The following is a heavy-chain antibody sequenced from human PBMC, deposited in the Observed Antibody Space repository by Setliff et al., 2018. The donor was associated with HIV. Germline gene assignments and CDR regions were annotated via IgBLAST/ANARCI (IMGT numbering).Heavy chain of an antibody. CDR2: SFCSGIT. D-gene: IGHD1-26*01. CDR1: GFSISSDGFY. CDR3: ARDGKEIDY. Sequence: KASQTLSLTCTLSGFSISSDGFYWNWIRQRPGKGLEWIGYSFCSGITYYNPSLKSRLIISLDRSKNQLSLELNSVPAADTAVYYCARDGKEIDYWGQGILVTVSS. V-gene: IGHV4-31*03. J-gene: IGHJ4*02.